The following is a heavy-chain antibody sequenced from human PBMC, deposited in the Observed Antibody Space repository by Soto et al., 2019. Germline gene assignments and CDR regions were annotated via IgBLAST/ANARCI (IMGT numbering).Heavy chain of an antibody. V-gene: IGHV4-39*01. CDR2: IFYCGGT. CDR3: ARQAGGYYYGWFDP. Sequence: QLRLQESGPGLVKPSETLSLTCTVSGGSILDSTYYWAWIRQSPGKGLEWIGTIFYCGGTFYTPSRMVRVTMSGDTSNDLCSLKLRSATAADTAVYYCARQAGGYYYGWFDPWGQGTLVTVSS. J-gene: IGHJ5*02. CDR1: GGSILDSTYY. D-gene: IGHD3-22*01.